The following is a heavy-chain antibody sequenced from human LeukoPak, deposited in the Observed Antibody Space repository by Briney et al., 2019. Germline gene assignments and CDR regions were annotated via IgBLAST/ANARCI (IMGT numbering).Heavy chain of an antibody. CDR3: ARGWVPSDITLK. D-gene: IGHD3-22*01. CDR1: GFTFSSYW. Sequence: HPGGSLRLSCAASGFTFSSYWMHCVRQAPGKGLVWVARINSDGSDTNYADSVKGRFTISRENARNTVYLQMSCLRAEDTAVYYCARGWVPSDITLKWGQGTMVTVSS. J-gene: IGHJ3*01. V-gene: IGHV3-74*01. CDR2: INSDGSDT.